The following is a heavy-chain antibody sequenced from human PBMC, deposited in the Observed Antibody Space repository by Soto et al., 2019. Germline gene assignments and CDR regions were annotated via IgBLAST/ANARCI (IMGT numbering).Heavy chain of an antibody. D-gene: IGHD3-22*01. CDR1: GGSISSSNW. CDR2: IYHSGST. J-gene: IGHJ3*02. Sequence: SETLSLTCAVSGGSISSSNWWSWVRQPPGKGLEWIGEIYHSGSTNYNPSLKSRVTISVDKSKNQFSLKLSSVTAADTAVYYCARTPLGMIVVVIPDAFDIWGQGTMVTVSS. CDR3: ARTPLGMIVVVIPDAFDI. V-gene: IGHV4-4*02.